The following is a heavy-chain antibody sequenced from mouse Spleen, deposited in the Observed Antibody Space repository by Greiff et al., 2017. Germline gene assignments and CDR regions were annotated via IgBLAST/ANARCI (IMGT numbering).Heavy chain of an antibody. CDR3: ARRAGTGWWYFDV. Sequence: DVKLVESGGGLVKLGGSLKLSCAASGFTFSSYAMSWVRQTPEKRLEWVATISSGGGNTYYPDSVKGRFTISRDNAKNTLYLQMSSLKSEDTAMYYCARRAGTGWWYFDVWGAGTTVTVSS. CDR1: GFTFSSYA. CDR2: ISSGGGNT. D-gene: IGHD4-1*01. J-gene: IGHJ1*01. V-gene: IGHV5-9*04.